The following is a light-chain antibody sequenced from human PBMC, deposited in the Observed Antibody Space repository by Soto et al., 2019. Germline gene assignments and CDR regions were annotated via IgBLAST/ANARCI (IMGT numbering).Light chain of an antibody. CDR1: ETVGSNY. CDR2: DAS. J-gene: IGKJ2*01. CDR3: HHYGYGADT. Sequence: EVVLTQSPGTLSLSPGERATLSCRASETVGSNYLAWYPQQPGQAPRLLIFDASSRATGIPDRFSGSGSGTEFSLTISRLEPEDSAVYFCHHYGYGADTFGQGTKLEI. V-gene: IGKV3-20*01.